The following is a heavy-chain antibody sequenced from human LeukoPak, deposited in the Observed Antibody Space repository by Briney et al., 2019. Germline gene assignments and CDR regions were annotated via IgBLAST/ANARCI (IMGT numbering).Heavy chain of an antibody. J-gene: IGHJ3*02. CDR2: IRSKANSYAT. V-gene: IGHV3-73*01. CDR3: TRGAFDI. Sequence: LYWFGRIRSKANSYATAYAASVKGRFTISRDDPKHTAYLQMNSLKTEDTAVYYCTRGAFDIWGQGTMVTVSS.